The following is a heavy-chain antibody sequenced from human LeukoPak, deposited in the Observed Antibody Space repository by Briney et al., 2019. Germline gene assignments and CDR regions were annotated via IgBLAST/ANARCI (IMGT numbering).Heavy chain of an antibody. V-gene: IGHV3-30*02. CDR2: IRYDGSNK. CDR3: AKDSLDFGVVIYYYYYYMDV. CDR1: GFTFSSYG. Sequence: GGFLRLSCAASGFTFSSYGMHRVRQAPGKGLEWVAFIRYDGSNKYYADSVKGRFTISRDNSKNTLYLQMNSLRAEDTAVYYCAKDSLDFGVVIYYYYYYMDVWGKGTTVTVSS. D-gene: IGHD3-3*01. J-gene: IGHJ6*03.